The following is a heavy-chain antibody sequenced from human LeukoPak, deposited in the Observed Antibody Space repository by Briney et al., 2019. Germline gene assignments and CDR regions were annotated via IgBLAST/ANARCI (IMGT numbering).Heavy chain of an antibody. Sequence: TGGSLRLSCAASGFTFSSYAMNWVRQAPGKGLEWVSEISGRGGTTYYADSVKGRFTISRDNSNNTLYLQMNSLRAEDTAVYYCAKEHGGNDAFDIWGQGTMVTASS. CDR1: GFTFSSYA. CDR2: ISGRGGTT. CDR3: AKEHGGNDAFDI. J-gene: IGHJ3*02. D-gene: IGHD4-23*01. V-gene: IGHV3-23*01.